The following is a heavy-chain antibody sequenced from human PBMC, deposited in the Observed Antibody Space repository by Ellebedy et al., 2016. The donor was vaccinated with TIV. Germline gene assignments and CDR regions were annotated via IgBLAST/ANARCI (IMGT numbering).Heavy chain of an antibody. Sequence: AASVKVSCKVSGYTLTEFSIHWVRQAPGKGLEWMGGFDPEDGETIYAQKVQGRVTMTEDTSTDTAYMELSSLRSEDTAVYYCVTDLEDGNYVRFFDLWGRGTLVTVSS. D-gene: IGHD3-16*01. CDR2: FDPEDGET. J-gene: IGHJ2*01. CDR3: VTDLEDGNYVRFFDL. CDR1: GYTLTEFS. V-gene: IGHV1-24*01.